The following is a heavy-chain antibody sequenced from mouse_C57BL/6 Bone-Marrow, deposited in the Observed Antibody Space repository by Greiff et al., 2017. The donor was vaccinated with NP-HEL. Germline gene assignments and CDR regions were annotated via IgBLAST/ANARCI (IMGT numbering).Heavy chain of an antibody. J-gene: IGHJ2*01. CDR1: GYTFTSYT. V-gene: IGHV1-4*01. Sequence: VQLQQSGAELARPGASVKMSCKASGYTFTSYTMHWVKQRPGQGLEWIGYINPSSGYTKYNQKFKDKATLTADKSSSTAYMQLSSLTSEDSAVYYCARSRDYVHGGSDYWGQGTTLTVSS. CDR2: INPSSGYT. D-gene: IGHD2-13*01. CDR3: ARSRDYVHGGSDY.